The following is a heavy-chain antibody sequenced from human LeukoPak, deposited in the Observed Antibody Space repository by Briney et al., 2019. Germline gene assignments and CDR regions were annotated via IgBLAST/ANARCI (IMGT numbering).Heavy chain of an antibody. CDR3: ARRSPAAGTGLIDY. CDR1: GFTFSSYS. J-gene: IGHJ4*02. V-gene: IGHV3-21*01. Sequence: GGSLRLSCAASGFTFSSYSMNWVRQAPGKGLEWVSSISSSSSYIYYADSVKGRFTISRDNAKNSLYLQMNSLRAEDTAVYYCARRSPAAGTGLIDYWGQGTLVTVSS. CDR2: ISSSSSYI. D-gene: IGHD6-13*01.